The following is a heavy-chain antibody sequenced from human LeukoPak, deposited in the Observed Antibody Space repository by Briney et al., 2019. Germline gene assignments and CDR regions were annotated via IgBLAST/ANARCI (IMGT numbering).Heavy chain of an antibody. V-gene: IGHV3-48*03. CDR3: AKDPRVDTAMALDY. CDR2: ISSSGSTI. J-gene: IGHJ4*02. CDR1: GFTFSSYE. Sequence: GGSLRLSCAASGFTFSSYEMNWVRQAPGKGLEWVSYISSSGSTIYYADSVKGRFTISRDNAKNSLYLQMNSLRAEDTAVYYCAKDPRVDTAMALDYWGQGTLVTVSS. D-gene: IGHD5-18*01.